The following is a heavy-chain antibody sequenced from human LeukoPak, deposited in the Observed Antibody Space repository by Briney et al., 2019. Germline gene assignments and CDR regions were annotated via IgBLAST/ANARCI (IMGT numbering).Heavy chain of an antibody. CDR2: IFYNGNT. CDR3: ARQASWLPYFDL. CDR1: GGSITNYY. V-gene: IGHV4-59*08. Sequence: SETLSPTCNVSGGSITNYYWSWIRQPPGKGLEWIGYIFYNGNTNFNPSLKSRVTISVDTSKNQFSLRLSSVTAADTAVYYCARQASWLPYFDLWGRGSLVTVSS. D-gene: IGHD5-12*01. J-gene: IGHJ2*01.